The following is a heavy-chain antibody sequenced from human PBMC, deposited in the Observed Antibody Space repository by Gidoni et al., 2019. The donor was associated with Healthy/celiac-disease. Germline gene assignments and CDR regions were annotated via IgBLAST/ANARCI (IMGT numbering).Heavy chain of an antibody. J-gene: IGHJ3*02. CDR3: ARDQDSSGFLAFDI. CDR1: GFTFSSYG. V-gene: IGHV3-33*01. Sequence: QVHLVESGGGVVQPGRSLRLSCSASGFTFSSYGMHWVRQAPGKGLEWVAVIWYDGSNKYYADSVKGRFTISRDNSKNTLYLQMNSLRAEDTAVYYCARDQDSSGFLAFDIWGQGTMVTVSS. D-gene: IGHD3-22*01. CDR2: IWYDGSNK.